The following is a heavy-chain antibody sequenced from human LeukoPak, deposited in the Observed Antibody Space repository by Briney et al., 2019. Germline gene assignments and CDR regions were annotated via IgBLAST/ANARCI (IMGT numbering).Heavy chain of an antibody. V-gene: IGHV4-38-2*01. CDR3: ARYPHAFGV. CDR1: GYSISSGYY. Sequence: LSETLSLTCAVSGYSISSGYYWGWIRQPPGKGLEWIASIHHSGSTYYNSSLKSRTTISMDTSENQFSLKLTSVTAADTAIYFCARYPHAFGVWGQGTMVTVSS. CDR2: IHHSGST. J-gene: IGHJ3*01.